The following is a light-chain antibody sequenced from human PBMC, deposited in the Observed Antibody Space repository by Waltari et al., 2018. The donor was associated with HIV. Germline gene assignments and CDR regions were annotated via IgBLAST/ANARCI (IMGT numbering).Light chain of an antibody. CDR1: LLAKKY. Sequence: SYELTQPSSVSVSPGQTARITCSGDLLAKKYVRWFQQKPGQAPVLVMYKDSERPSGIPARFSGSSSGTIVSLTIGGAQVDDEADYYCYSAADNSGLFGGGTKLTVL. CDR2: KDS. CDR3: YSAADNSGL. J-gene: IGLJ3*02. V-gene: IGLV3-27*01.